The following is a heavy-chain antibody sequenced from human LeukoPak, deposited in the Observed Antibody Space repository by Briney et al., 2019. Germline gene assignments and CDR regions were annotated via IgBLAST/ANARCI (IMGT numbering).Heavy chain of an antibody. CDR2: IYYSGST. Sequence: PSETLSLTCAVYGGSFSGYYWSWIRQPPGKGLEWIGYIYYSGSTNYNPSLKSRVTISVDTSKNQFSLKLSSVTAADTAVYYCARVRHSSSWYYFDYWGQGTLVTVSS. CDR3: ARVRHSSSWYYFDY. J-gene: IGHJ4*02. D-gene: IGHD6-13*01. V-gene: IGHV4-59*01. CDR1: GGSFSGYY.